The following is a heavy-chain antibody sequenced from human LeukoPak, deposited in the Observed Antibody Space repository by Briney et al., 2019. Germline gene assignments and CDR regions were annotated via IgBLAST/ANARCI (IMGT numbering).Heavy chain of an antibody. J-gene: IGHJ4*02. CDR3: ALERETHLDY. CDR1: GYSISSGYY. Sequence: SETLSLTCTVSGYSISSGYYWGWIRQPPGKGLEWIGSIYTSGSTNYNPSLKSRVTISVDTSKNQFSLKLSSVTAADTAVYYCALERETHLDYWGQGTLVTVSS. CDR2: IYTSGST. V-gene: IGHV4-38-2*02.